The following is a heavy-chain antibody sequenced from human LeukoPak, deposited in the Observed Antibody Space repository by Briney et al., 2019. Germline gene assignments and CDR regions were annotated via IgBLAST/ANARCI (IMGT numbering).Heavy chain of an antibody. CDR1: GGTFSSYA. V-gene: IGHV1-69*05. Sequence: SVKVSCKASGGTFSSYAISWVRQAPGQGLEWMEGIIPIFGTANYAQKFQGRVTITTDASTSTAYMELSSLRSEDTAVYYCARDSRALGRDLDYWGQGTLVTVAS. J-gene: IGHJ4*02. CDR3: ARDSRALGRDLDY. D-gene: IGHD3-16*01. CDR2: IIPIFGTA.